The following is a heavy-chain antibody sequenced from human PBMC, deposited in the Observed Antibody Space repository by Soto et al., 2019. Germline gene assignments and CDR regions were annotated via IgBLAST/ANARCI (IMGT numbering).Heavy chain of an antibody. CDR3: ARVVHGWVAPDY. Sequence: QVQLQESGPGLVKPSETLSLTCTVSGASVNSGSYYWSWIRQPPGKGLEWIGYRYYSGPTDYNPSLKSRVTMSVDTSNNQFSLKLSSVTAADTAVYYCARVVHGWVAPDYWGQGTLVTVSS. J-gene: IGHJ4*02. CDR2: RYYSGPT. D-gene: IGHD3-10*01. CDR1: GASVNSGSYY. V-gene: IGHV4-61*01.